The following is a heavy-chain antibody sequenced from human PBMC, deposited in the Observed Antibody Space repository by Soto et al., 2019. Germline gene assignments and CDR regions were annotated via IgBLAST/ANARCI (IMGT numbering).Heavy chain of an antibody. CDR2: INPTSGGT. Sequence: QVQLVQSGAELKKPGASVKVSCKASGYTFTGYYIPWVRQAPGQGLEWMGWINPTSGGTHYAQKFQARVTMTRDTATSTAYMELSRLRFDDTAVYYCARAPLGDIVVVVGATDYWGQGTLVTVSS. V-gene: IGHV1-2*02. CDR1: GYTFTGYY. J-gene: IGHJ4*02. CDR3: ARAPLGDIVVVVGATDY. D-gene: IGHD2-15*01.